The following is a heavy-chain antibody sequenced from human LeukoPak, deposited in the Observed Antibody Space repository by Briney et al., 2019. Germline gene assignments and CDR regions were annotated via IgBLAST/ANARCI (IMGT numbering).Heavy chain of an antibody. V-gene: IGHV3-21*01. CDR3: ARVAAGAEAHTLHYHYMDV. CDR1: GFTFSIYS. Sequence: GGSLRLSCAASGFTFSIYSMTWVRQAPGKGLEWVSSISSTSMYIYYADSMRGRFTISRDNAENSLVLQIDSLGVEDTAVYSCARVAAGAEAHTLHYHYMDVWGKGTTVTVSS. J-gene: IGHJ6*03. D-gene: IGHD6-13*01. CDR2: ISSTSMYI.